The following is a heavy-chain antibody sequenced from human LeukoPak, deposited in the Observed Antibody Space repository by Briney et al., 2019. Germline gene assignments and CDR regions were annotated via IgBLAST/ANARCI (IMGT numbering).Heavy chain of an antibody. D-gene: IGHD5-24*01. CDR1: GFTFSSYG. CDR2: IRYDGSNK. V-gene: IGHV3-30*02. Sequence: GGSLRLSCAASGFTFSSYGMHWIRQAPGKGLEWVAFIRYDGSNKYYADSVKGRFTISRDNSKNTLYLQMNSLRVEDTAIYYCARGRGGAYNSGYWGQGTLVTVSS. CDR3: ARGRGGAYNSGY. J-gene: IGHJ4*02.